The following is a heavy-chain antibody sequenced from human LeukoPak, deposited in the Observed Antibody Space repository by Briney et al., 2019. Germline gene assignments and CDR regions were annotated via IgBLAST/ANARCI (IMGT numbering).Heavy chain of an antibody. Sequence: QAGGSLRLSCAASGFTFSSYAMHWVRQAPGKGLEWVAVISYDGSNKYYADSVKGRFTISRDNSKNTLYLQMNSLRAEDTAVYYCARDSLPGYSSGWYLTFDYWGQGTLVTVSS. CDR2: ISYDGSNK. V-gene: IGHV3-30-3*01. J-gene: IGHJ4*02. D-gene: IGHD6-19*01. CDR3: ARDSLPGYSSGWYLTFDY. CDR1: GFTFSSYA.